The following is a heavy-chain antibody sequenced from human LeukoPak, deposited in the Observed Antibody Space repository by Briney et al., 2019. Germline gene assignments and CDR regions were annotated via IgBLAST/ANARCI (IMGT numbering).Heavy chain of an antibody. Sequence: GGSLRLSCAASGFTVSSNYMSWVRQAPGKGLEWVSVIYSGGSTYYADSVKGRFTISRDNSKNTLYLQMNSLRAEDTAVYYCARVQSRWFGELLGYYFDYWGQGTLVIVSS. CDR3: ARVQSRWFGELLGYYFDY. J-gene: IGHJ4*02. V-gene: IGHV3-53*01. D-gene: IGHD3-10*01. CDR1: GFTVSSNY. CDR2: IYSGGST.